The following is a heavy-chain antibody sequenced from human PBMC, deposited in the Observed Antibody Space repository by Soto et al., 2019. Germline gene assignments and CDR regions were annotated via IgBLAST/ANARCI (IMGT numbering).Heavy chain of an antibody. Sequence: GGSLRLSCAASGFTFSSYAMHWVRQAPGKGLEWVAVISYDGSNKYYADSVKGRFTISRDNSKNTLYLQMNSLRAEDTAVYYCARDQYMGAVAGTRHYYYGMDVWGQGTTVTVSS. J-gene: IGHJ6*02. CDR2: ISYDGSNK. CDR3: ARDQYMGAVAGTRHYYYGMDV. D-gene: IGHD6-19*01. CDR1: GFTFSSYA. V-gene: IGHV3-30-3*01.